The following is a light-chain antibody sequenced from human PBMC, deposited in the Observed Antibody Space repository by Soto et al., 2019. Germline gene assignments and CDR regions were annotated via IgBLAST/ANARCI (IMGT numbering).Light chain of an antibody. CDR2: AAS. CDR1: QSITKY. CDR3: QHDYRNPPST. J-gene: IGKJ1*01. Sequence: DIHMTQSPSSLSAYVGDRVTITCRASQSITKYLNLYQQKPGQAPRLLIYAASNLQSGVPSRFSGSRSGTDFTLTISSLPPEDLATYYCQHDYRNPPSTFGPGTMVDIK. V-gene: IGKV1-39*01.